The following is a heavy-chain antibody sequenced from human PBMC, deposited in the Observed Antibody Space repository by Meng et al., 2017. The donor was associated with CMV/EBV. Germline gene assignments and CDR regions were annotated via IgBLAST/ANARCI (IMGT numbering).Heavy chain of an antibody. CDR1: GGSFSGYY. J-gene: IGHJ6*02. Sequence: SETLSLTCAVYGGSFSGYYWSWIRQPPGKGLEWIGEINHSGSTNYNPSLKSRVTISVDTSKNQFSLKLSSVTAADPAVYYCARGDPVLRFLEWLPRYYGMDVWGQGTTVTVSS. CDR3: ARGDPVLRFLEWLPRYYGMDV. D-gene: IGHD3-3*01. V-gene: IGHV4-34*01. CDR2: INHSGST.